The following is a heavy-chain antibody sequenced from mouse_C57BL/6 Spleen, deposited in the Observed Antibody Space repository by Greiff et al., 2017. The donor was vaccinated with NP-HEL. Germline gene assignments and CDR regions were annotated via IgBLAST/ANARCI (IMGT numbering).Heavy chain of an antibody. J-gene: IGHJ3*01. CDR2: IDPENGDT. Sequence: EVKLMEAGAELVRPGASVKLSCTASGFNIKDDYMHWVKQRPEQGLEWIGWIDPENGDTEYASKFQGKATITADTSSNTAYLQLSSLTSEDTAVYYCTRPPWFAYWGQGTLVTVSA. CDR3: TRPPWFAY. CDR1: GFNIKDDY. V-gene: IGHV14-4*01.